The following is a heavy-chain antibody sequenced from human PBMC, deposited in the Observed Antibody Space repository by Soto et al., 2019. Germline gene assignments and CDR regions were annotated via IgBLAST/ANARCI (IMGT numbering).Heavy chain of an antibody. D-gene: IGHD5-12*01. Sequence: QITLKESGPTLVKPTQTLTLNCNFSGFSLSTSGVGVGWIRQPPGKALEWLALIYWNDDKRYITSLKSRLTITKDTSKNQVVLTMTNMDTVDTATYYCAHRLGGYGDLNYFEYWGQGTLVTVSS. J-gene: IGHJ4*02. CDR2: IYWNDDK. V-gene: IGHV2-5*01. CDR3: AHRLGGYGDLNYFEY. CDR1: GFSLSTSGVG.